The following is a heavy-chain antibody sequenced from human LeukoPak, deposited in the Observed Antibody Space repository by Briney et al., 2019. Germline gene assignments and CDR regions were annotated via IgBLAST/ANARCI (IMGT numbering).Heavy chain of an antibody. V-gene: IGHV3-7*01. CDR1: GFTFSSYW. J-gene: IGHJ3*02. Sequence: PGGSLRLSCAASGFTFSSYWMSWVRQAPGKGQEWGANIKQDGSEKYYVDSVKSRFTISRDNGKNSLYLQMKSLRAEDPAVYYGRGGSNWTYDDVFNICGQGTRVTVSS. CDR2: IKQDGSEK. CDR3: RGGSNWTYDDVFNI. D-gene: IGHD1-7*01.